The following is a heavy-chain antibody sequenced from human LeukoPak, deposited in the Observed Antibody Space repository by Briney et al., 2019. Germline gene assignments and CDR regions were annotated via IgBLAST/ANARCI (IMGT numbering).Heavy chain of an antibody. J-gene: IGHJ5*02. CDR2: INPSGGST. Sequence: ASVKVSCKASGYTFTSYYMHWVRQAPGQGLEWMGIINPSGGSTGYAQKFQGRVTTTRDTSTSTVYMELSSLRSEDTAVYYCARDPRLGYCTNGVCPLVHWGQGTLVTVSS. V-gene: IGHV1-46*01. CDR1: GYTFTSYY. D-gene: IGHD2-8*01. CDR3: ARDPRLGYCTNGVCPLVH.